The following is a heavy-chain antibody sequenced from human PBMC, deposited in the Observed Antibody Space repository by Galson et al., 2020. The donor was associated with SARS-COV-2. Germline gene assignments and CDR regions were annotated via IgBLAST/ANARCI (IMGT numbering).Heavy chain of an antibody. CDR1: GFTFSDCA. Sequence: PGGSLRLSCAASGFTFSDCAMHWVRQAPGKGLEWVAVIWYDGSNKYYADSVKGRFTISRDNSKNTLDLQMNSLRAEDTATYYCAREGGSGIMAAPTAYWGQGTLVTVS. J-gene: IGHJ4*02. CDR3: AREGGSGIMAAPTAY. CDR2: IWYDGSNK. D-gene: IGHD2-8*01. V-gene: IGHV3-33*01.